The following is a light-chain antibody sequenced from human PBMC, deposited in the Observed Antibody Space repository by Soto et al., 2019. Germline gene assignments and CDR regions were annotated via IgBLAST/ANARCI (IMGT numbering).Light chain of an antibody. CDR2: GAS. J-gene: IGKJ1*01. V-gene: IGKV3-20*01. CDR3: QQYGSL. Sequence: EIVLTQSPGTLSLSPGERATLSCRASQSVSSSYLAWYQQKPGQAPRLLIYGASSRATGIPDRFSGSGSGTDFTLTISRLEPEDFAVYYCQQYGSLFGQGTKVESK. CDR1: QSVSSSY.